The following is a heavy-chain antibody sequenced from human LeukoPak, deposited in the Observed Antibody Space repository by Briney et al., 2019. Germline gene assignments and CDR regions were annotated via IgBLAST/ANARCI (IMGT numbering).Heavy chain of an antibody. D-gene: IGHD5-18*01. J-gene: IGHJ4*02. CDR3: ARLRHGYSYGFDY. Sequence: GGSRKLSCAPSGFTFSTYGMHWVRQAPGKGLEWVAVISYDGSKKYYADPVKGRFTTSRDNSKNTLFLQMNSLRADDTAVYYCARLRHGYSYGFDYWGQGTLVTVSS. CDR1: GFTFSTYG. V-gene: IGHV3-30*03. CDR2: ISYDGSKK.